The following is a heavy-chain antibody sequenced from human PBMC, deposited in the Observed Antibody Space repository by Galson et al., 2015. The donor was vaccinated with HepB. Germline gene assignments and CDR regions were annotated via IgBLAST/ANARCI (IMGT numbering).Heavy chain of an antibody. J-gene: IGHJ3*02. D-gene: IGHD3-22*01. V-gene: IGHV3-33*01. CDR1: GFTFSSYG. CDR3: AAYRSSGYYYPAFDI. CDR2: IWYDGSNK. Sequence: SLRLSCAASGFTFSSYGMHWVRQAPGKGLEWVAVIWYDGSNKYYADSVKGRFTISRDNSKNTLYLQMNSLRAEDTAVYYCAAYRSSGYYYPAFDIWGQGTMVTVSS.